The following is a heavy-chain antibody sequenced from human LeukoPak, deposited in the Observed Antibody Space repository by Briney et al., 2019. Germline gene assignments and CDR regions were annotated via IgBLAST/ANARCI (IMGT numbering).Heavy chain of an antibody. V-gene: IGHV3-66*01. CDR1: GFTVSSNY. J-gene: IGHJ4*02. Sequence: QPGGSLRLSCAASGFTVSSNYMSWVRQAPGKGLEWVSVIYSGGSTYYADSVKGRFTISRDNAKNTLYLQMNSLRAEDTAIYYCASMKSSGYILSYWGQGTLVTVSS. CDR3: ASMKSSGYILSY. CDR2: IYSGGST. D-gene: IGHD3-22*01.